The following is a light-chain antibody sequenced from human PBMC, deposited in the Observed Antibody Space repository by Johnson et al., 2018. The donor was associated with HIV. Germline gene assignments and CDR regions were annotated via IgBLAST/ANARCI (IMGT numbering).Light chain of an antibody. V-gene: IGLV1-51*02. CDR2: ETT. J-gene: IGLJ1*01. CDR1: SSNIGNYF. CDR3: ATCDNSLRV. Sequence: QSVLTQPPSVSAAPGQKVTISCSGTSSNIGNYFVCWYQQLPGAAPRLLIYETTKRPSGIPDRFSGSRSGTSATLGITGLQTGDEADYYCATCDNSLRVLGTGTKVTVL.